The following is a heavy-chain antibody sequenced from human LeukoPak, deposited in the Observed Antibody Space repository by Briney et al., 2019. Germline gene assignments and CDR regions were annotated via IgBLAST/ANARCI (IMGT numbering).Heavy chain of an antibody. V-gene: IGHV4-59*01. D-gene: IGHD3-10*01. CDR1: GGSISSYY. CDR2: IYYRVGT. CDR3: ARVPYGSGSSLFRDYYYGMDV. Sequence: ETLSLTCTVSGGSISSYYWCWVRQPPGKGREWIGYIYYRVGTDYNPPLRSRATTSVDTSKNQFSLRLSSVTAADTAVYYCARVPYGSGSSLFRDYYYGMDVWGQGTTVTVSS. J-gene: IGHJ6*02.